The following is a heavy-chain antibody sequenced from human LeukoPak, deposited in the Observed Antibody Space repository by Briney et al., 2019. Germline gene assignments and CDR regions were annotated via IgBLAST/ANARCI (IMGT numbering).Heavy chain of an antibody. Sequence: SETLSLTCTVSGVSISTSTHYWAWIRLPPGKGLEWIASMFYRGSTYYNASLRSRVTLSVDTSMNQFSLKLSSVTASDTATFYCVRQGGWGGAASLIEFWGQGTLVTVSS. V-gene: IGHV4-39*01. J-gene: IGHJ4*02. CDR1: GVSISTSTHY. CDR2: MFYRGST. CDR3: VRQGGWGGAASLIEF. D-gene: IGHD2-15*01.